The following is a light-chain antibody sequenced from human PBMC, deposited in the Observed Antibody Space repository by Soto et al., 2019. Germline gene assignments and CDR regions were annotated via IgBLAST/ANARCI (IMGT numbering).Light chain of an antibody. CDR2: RDS. CDR1: NIGIKN. V-gene: IGLV3-9*01. J-gene: IGLJ2*01. CDR3: QVWDSTTVV. Sequence: SYELTQPLSVSVALGQTARITCGGNNIGIKNVHWYRQRPGQAPMLVIYRDSNRPSGIPERFSGSNSGNTATLTISRAQAGDEADYYCQVWDSTTVVFGGGTKLTVL.